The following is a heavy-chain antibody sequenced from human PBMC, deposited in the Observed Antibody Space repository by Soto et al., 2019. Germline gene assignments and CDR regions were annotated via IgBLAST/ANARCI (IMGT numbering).Heavy chain of an antibody. V-gene: IGHV4-59*01. CDR3: ASSGSTRFDY. J-gene: IGHJ4*02. CDR2: IHYSGST. Sequence: PSETLSLTCTVSGGSISSYYWSWIRQPPGKGLEWIGHIHYSGSTNYNPSLKSRVTISVDTPKNQFSLKLSSVTAADTAVYYCASSGSTRFDYWGQGTLVTVSS. CDR1: GGSISSYY.